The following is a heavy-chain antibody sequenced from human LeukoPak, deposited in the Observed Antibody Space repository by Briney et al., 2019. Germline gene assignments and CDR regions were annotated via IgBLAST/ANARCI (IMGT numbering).Heavy chain of an antibody. CDR2: IYYSGST. J-gene: IGHJ4*02. CDR1: GGSISSHY. V-gene: IGHV4-59*11. D-gene: IGHD3-10*01. CDR3: ARGSPAGSGLEFFFDS. Sequence: PSETLSLTCTVSGGSISSHYWSWIPHPPGKGLEWIGYIYYSGSTNYNTSLKSPVTMSVDTSKKQFSMELRSVTAADTAVYYCARGSPAGSGLEFFFDSWGQGTLVTVSS.